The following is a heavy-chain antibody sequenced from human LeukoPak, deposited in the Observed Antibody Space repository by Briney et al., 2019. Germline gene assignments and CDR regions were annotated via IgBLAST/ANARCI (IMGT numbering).Heavy chain of an antibody. D-gene: IGHD5-24*01. CDR3: ARGVEMATIPLDY. CDR2: INHSGST. CDR1: GGSFSGYY. V-gene: IGHV4-34*01. J-gene: IGHJ4*02. Sequence: SETLSLTCAVYGGSFSGYYWSWIRQPPGKGLEWIGEINHSGSTNYNPSLKSRVTISVDTSKNQFSLKLSSVTAADTAVYYCARGVEMATIPLDYWGQGTLVTVSS.